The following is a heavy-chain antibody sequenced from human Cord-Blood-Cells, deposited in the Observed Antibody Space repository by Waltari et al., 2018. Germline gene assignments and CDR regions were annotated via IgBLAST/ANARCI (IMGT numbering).Heavy chain of an antibody. D-gene: IGHD2-2*01. CDR1: GYSISRGSS. CDR3: ASELYCSSTSCYDAFDI. CDR2: IYHSGRT. V-gene: IGHV4-38-2*01. Sequence: QVLLQESGPGLVKPSETLSLTCAVSGYSISRGSSWGWIRQPPGKGLEWIGSIYHSGRTYYNPSLKSRVTISVDTSKNQFSLKLSSVTAADTAVYYCASELYCSSTSCYDAFDIWGQGTMVTVSS. J-gene: IGHJ3*02.